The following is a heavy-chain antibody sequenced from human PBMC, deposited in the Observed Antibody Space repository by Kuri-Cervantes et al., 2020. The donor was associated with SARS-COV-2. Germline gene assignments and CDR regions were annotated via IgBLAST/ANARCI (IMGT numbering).Heavy chain of an antibody. J-gene: IGHJ4*02. CDR3: AHVEMATNHGEYYFDY. D-gene: IGHD5-24*01. V-gene: IGHV1-8*03. Sequence: ASVKVSCKASGYTFTSYDINWVRQATGQGLEWMGWMNPNSGNTGYAQKFQGRVTITRNTSISTAYMELSSLRSEDTAVYYCAHVEMATNHGEYYFDYWGQGTLVTVSS. CDR2: MNPNSGNT. CDR1: GYTFTSYD.